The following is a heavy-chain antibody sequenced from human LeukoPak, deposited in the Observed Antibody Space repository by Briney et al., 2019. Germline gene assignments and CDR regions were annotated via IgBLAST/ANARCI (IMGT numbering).Heavy chain of an antibody. Sequence: SETLSLTCTVSGGSISSGSYYWSWIRQPAGKGLEWIGRIYTSGSTNYNPSLKSRVTMSVDTSKNQFSLKLSSVTAADTAVYYCAREGYNSGWSHFDYWGRGTLVTVSS. J-gene: IGHJ4*02. CDR3: AREGYNSGWSHFDY. CDR1: GGSISSGSYY. CDR2: IYTSGST. V-gene: IGHV4-61*02. D-gene: IGHD6-19*01.